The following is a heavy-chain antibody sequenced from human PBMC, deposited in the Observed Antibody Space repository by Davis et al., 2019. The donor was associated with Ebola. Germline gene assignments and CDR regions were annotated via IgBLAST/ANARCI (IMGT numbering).Heavy chain of an antibody. CDR1: GFTFTSYW. J-gene: IGHJ4*02. Sequence: GESLIISCASSGFTFTSYWMTWVRQAPAKGLEWVANLKQDGNEKTYGDSVKGRFTISRDNAKRSLFLHVNSLRIEDTAVYYCAKDRRQLVGPESWGQGTLVTVSS. CDR2: LKQDGNEK. CDR3: AKDRRQLVGPES. V-gene: IGHV3-7*01. D-gene: IGHD6-6*01.